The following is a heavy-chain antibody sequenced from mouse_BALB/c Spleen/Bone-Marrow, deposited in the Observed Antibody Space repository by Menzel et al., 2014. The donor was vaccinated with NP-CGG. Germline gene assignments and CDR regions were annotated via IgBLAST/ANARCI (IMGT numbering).Heavy chain of an antibody. Sequence: VQLQQSGPELVKPGASVQMSCKASRYTFTSYVLHWVRQKPGQGLEWIGFMNPFNDGTKYNEKFKGKATLTSDKSSSTACMELSSLTSEYSAVYYCAREVVATDYFDYGGLCTTLTVSS. CDR2: MNPFNDGT. CDR1: RYTFTSYV. CDR3: AREVVATDYFDY. D-gene: IGHD1-1*01. J-gene: IGHJ2*01. V-gene: IGHV1-14*01.